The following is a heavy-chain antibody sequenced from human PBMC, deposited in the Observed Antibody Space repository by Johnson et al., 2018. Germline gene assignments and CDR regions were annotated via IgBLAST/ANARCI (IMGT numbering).Heavy chain of an antibody. V-gene: IGHV3-20*01. CDR3: ARRYCSSTSCYGYYYGMDV. D-gene: IGHD2-2*01. Sequence: VQLVESGGGVVRPGGSLRLSCAASGFTFDDYGMSWVRQAPGKGLEWVSGINWNGGSPGYADSVKVRFTISRDNSKIALYLKMNSLRAEDTALYHCARRYCSSTSCYGYYYGMDVCGQGTTVTVSS. CDR2: INWNGGSP. CDR1: GFTFDDYG. J-gene: IGHJ6*02.